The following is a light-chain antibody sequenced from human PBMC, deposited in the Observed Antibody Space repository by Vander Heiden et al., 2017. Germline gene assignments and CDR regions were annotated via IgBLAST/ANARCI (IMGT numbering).Light chain of an antibody. CDR3: QQRSRLPPYT. CDR2: DAS. Sequence: EIVLTQSPATLSLSPGERATLSCRASQSVSGYLAWYQQKSGQAPRLLIYDASNRATCIPARFSGSWSWTDFPLPIRSLEPEDFSVYYCQQRSRLPPYTFGQGTKLEI. J-gene: IGKJ2*01. V-gene: IGKV3-11*01. CDR1: QSVSGY.